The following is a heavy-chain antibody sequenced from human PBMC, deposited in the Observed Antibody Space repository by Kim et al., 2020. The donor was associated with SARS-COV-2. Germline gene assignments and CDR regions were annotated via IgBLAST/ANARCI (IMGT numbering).Heavy chain of an antibody. V-gene: IGHV1-69*13. CDR2: IIPIFGTA. Sequence: SVKVSCKASGGTFSSYAISWVRQAPGQGLEWMGGIIPIFGTANYAQKFQGRVTITADESTSTAYMELSSLRSEDTAVYYCARVGQGAARLLGKRPYFDYWGQGTLVTVSS. J-gene: IGHJ4*02. D-gene: IGHD6-6*01. CDR1: GGTFSSYA. CDR3: ARVGQGAARLLGKRPYFDY.